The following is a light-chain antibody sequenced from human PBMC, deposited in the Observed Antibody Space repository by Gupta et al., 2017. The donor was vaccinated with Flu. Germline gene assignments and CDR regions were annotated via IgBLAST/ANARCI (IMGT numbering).Light chain of an antibody. CDR2: KDS. J-gene: IGLJ2*01. Sequence: SYELTQPPSVSVSPGQTARITCSGDALPKQYAYWYQQKPGQAPVLVIYKDSERPPGIPERFSGSSSGTTVTLTISGVQAEDEADYYCQSADSSGTYPEVFGGGNKLTVL. V-gene: IGLV3-25*02. CDR3: QSADSSGTYPEV. CDR1: ALPKQY.